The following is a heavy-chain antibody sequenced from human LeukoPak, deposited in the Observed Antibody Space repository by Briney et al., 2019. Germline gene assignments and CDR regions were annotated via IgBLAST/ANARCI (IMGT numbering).Heavy chain of an antibody. J-gene: IGHJ4*02. D-gene: IGHD3-22*01. V-gene: IGHV1-24*01. CDR2: FDPEDGET. CDR1: GYTLTELS. Sequence: GASVKVSCKVSGYTLTELSMHWVRQAPGKGLEWMGGFDPEDGETIYAQKFQGRVTMTEDTSTDTAYMELSSLRSEDTAVYYCATLGGRGARGQYYYDSSGYPKLIDYWGQGTLVTVSS. CDR3: ATLGGRGARGQYYYDSSGYPKLIDY.